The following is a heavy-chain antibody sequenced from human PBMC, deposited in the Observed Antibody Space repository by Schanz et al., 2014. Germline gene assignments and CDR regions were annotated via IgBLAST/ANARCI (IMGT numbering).Heavy chain of an antibody. CDR1: GLTFTSAW. J-gene: IGHJ4*02. CDR3: AKIERNED. Sequence: EVQLVESGGGLVQPGGSLRLSCATSGLTFTSAWMSWVRQAPGKGLEWVGRIKGKTDGGTADYAAPMKGRFTISRDNSKNTLYLQMNSLRAEDTAVYFCAKIERNEDWGQGTLVTVSS. V-gene: IGHV3-15*01. D-gene: IGHD1-1*01. CDR2: IKGKTDGGTA.